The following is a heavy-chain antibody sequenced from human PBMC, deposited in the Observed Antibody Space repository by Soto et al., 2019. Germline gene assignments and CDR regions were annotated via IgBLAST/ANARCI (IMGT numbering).Heavy chain of an antibody. V-gene: IGHV4-34*01. CDR1: GGSFSGYY. J-gene: IGHJ4*02. CDR2: INHSGST. Sequence: PSETLSLTCVVYGGSFSGYYWSWIRQPPGKGLEWIGEINHSGSTNYNPSLKSRVTISVDTSKNQFSLKLSSVTAADTAVYYCARVSGGSSGWQRKGYFDYWGQGTLVTVSS. CDR3: ARVSGGSSGWQRKGYFDY. D-gene: IGHD6-19*01.